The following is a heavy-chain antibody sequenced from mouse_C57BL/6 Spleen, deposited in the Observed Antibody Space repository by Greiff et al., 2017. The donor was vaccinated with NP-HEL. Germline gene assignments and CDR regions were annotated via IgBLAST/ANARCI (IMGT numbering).Heavy chain of an antibody. CDR1: GYTFTSYW. D-gene: IGHD2-4*01. CDR3: ARDYDYDVGY. Sequence: VKLQESGAELVRPGTSVKLSCKASGYTFTSYWMHWVKQRPGQGLEWIGVIDPSDSYTNYNQKFKGKATLTVDTSSSTAYMQLSSLTSEDSAVYYCARDYDYDVGYWGQGTTLTVSS. CDR2: IDPSDSYT. V-gene: IGHV1-59*01. J-gene: IGHJ2*01.